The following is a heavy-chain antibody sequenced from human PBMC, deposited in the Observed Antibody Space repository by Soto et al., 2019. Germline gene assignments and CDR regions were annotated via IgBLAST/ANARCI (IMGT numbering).Heavy chain of an antibody. CDR1: GGAISSYY. CDR2: IYYSGST. V-gene: IGHV4-59*01. J-gene: IGHJ4*02. D-gene: IGHD6-19*01. CDR3: ARSVAGKREYYFNY. Sequence: QVQLQESGPGLVKSSETLSLTCTVSGGAISSYYWCLIREPRAKGLEWIGYIYYSGSTNYNPSLKRRVTISIDPSKNHFTLKLSSVTAADTAVYYCARSVAGKREYYFNYCGQGTLVTVAT.